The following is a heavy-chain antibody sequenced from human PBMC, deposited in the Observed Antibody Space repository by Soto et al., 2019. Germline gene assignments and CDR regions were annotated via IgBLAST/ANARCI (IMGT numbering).Heavy chain of an antibody. D-gene: IGHD1-7*01. CDR1: GYTFTDYY. CDR3: ARAPGGYGELLNWYFDL. J-gene: IGHJ2*01. V-gene: IGHV1-2*04. CDR2: INPNSGGT. Sequence: GASVKVSCKASGYTFTDYYMLWVRQAPGQGLEWMGWINPNSGGTNYAQKFQGWVTMTRDTSISTAYMELSRLRSDDTAVYYCARAPGGYGELLNWYFDLWGRGTLVTVSS.